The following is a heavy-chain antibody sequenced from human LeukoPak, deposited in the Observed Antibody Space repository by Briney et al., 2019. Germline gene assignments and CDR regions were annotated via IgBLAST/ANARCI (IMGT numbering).Heavy chain of an antibody. CDR3: AKDLRFLEWLPHQFDY. CDR2: ISGSGGST. CDR1: GFTFSSYA. V-gene: IGHV3-23*01. D-gene: IGHD3-3*01. J-gene: IGHJ4*02. Sequence: PGGSLRLSCAASGFTFSSYAMSWVRQAPGKGLEWVSAISGSGGSTYYADSVKGRFTISRDNSKNTLYQQMNSLRAEDTAVYYCAKDLRFLEWLPHQFDYWGQGTLVTVSS.